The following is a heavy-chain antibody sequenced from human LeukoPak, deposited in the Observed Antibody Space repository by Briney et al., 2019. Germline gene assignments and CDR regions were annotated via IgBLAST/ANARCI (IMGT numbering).Heavy chain of an antibody. Sequence: QSGGSLRLSCAASGFTFDDYAMRWVRQAPGKGLEWVSLISGDGGSTYYADSVKGRFTISRDNSKNSLYLQMNSLRTEDTALYYCAKDRSSGYYYGDLDYWGQGTLVTVSS. CDR3: AKDRSSGYYYGDLDY. CDR2: ISGDGGST. V-gene: IGHV3-43*02. D-gene: IGHD3-22*01. CDR1: GFTFDDYA. J-gene: IGHJ4*02.